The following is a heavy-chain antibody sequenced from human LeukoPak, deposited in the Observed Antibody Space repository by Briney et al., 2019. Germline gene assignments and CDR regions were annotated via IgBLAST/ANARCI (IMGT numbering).Heavy chain of an antibody. D-gene: IGHD3-10*02. V-gene: IGHV3-48*03. CDR1: GFSFGSYS. CDR3: AELGITMIGGV. Sequence: GGSLRLSCAASGFSFGSYSMNWVRQAPGKGLEWASYISSSGSTIYYADSVKGRFTISRDNAKNSLYLQMNSLRAEDTAVYYCAELGITMIGGVWGKGTTVTISS. CDR2: ISSSGSTI. J-gene: IGHJ6*04.